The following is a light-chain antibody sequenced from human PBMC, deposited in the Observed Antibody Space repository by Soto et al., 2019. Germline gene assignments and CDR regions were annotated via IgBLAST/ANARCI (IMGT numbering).Light chain of an antibody. V-gene: IGKV1-39*01. CDR3: QQSYSTPL. Sequence: DIQMTQSPSSLSASVGDRVTITCRASQSISSYLNWYQQKPGKAPKLLIYAASSLQSGVPSRFSGSGSGTDFTLTISSLQPEDFATYYCQQSYSTPLFGGATKVDIK. J-gene: IGKJ4*01. CDR2: AAS. CDR1: QSISSY.